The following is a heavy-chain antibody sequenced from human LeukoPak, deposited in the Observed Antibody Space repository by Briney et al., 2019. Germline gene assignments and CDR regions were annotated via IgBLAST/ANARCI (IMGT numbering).Heavy chain of an antibody. V-gene: IGHV3-23*01. J-gene: IGHJ6*03. CDR2: ISGSGGST. D-gene: IGHD1-26*01. CDR1: GFTFSSYA. Sequence: GGSLRLSCAASGFTFSSYAMSWVRQAPGKGLEWVSAISGSGGSTYYADSVKGRFLISRDDSKSTVYLRMNKLRVEDSGLYYCANGLAASGNFLLRDYYYFIDVWGKGTTVIVS. CDR3: ANGLAASGNFLLRDYYYFIDV.